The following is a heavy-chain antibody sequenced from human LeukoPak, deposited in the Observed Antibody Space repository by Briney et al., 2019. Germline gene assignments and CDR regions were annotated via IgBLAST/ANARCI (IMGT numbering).Heavy chain of an antibody. CDR3: ARASGRLRLGELSLGY. D-gene: IGHD3-16*02. V-gene: IGHV4-39*01. CDR1: GGSISSSSYF. J-gene: IGHJ4*02. CDR2: VHYSGST. Sequence: SETLSLTCSVSGGSISSSSYFWGWIRQPPGKGLEWIASVHYSGSTYYNPSLKSRVTISVDTSKNQFSLKLSSVTAAGTAVYYCARASGRLRLGELSLGYWGQGTLVTVSS.